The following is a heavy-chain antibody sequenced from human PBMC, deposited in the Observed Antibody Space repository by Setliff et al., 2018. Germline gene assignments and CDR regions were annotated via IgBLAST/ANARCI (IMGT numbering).Heavy chain of an antibody. V-gene: IGHV4-34*01. J-gene: IGHJ2*01. CDR1: GGSFSDYW. D-gene: IGHD4-17*01. Sequence: SETLSLTCAVYGGSFSDYWWSWIRQLPGKGLEWIAEIHHSGSTNFHPSLKSRVAISVDPSKNQFYLNLRSVTAADTAVYFCARGTKTMVINSWYFDVWGRGTPVTVSS. CDR2: IHHSGST. CDR3: ARGTKTMVINSWYFDV.